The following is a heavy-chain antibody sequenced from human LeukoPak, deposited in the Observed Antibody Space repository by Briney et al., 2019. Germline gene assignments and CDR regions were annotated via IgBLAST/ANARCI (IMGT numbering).Heavy chain of an antibody. Sequence: ASVKVSCKASRYTFTGYHMHWVRQAPGQGLEWMGWMNHNSGNTGYAQKFQGRVTMTRNTSISTAYMELSSLRSEDTAVYYCATVIVVVPAAIMDVWGQGTTVTVSS. V-gene: IGHV1-8*02. CDR1: RYTFTGYH. CDR2: MNHNSGNT. D-gene: IGHD2-2*01. J-gene: IGHJ6*02. CDR3: ATVIVVVPAAIMDV.